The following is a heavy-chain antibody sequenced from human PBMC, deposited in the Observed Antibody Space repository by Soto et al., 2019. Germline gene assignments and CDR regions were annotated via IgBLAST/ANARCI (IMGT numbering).Heavy chain of an antibody. J-gene: IGHJ5*02. Sequence: ASVKVSCKASGYTFTSYGISWVRQDPGQGLEWMGWISAYNGNTNYAQKLQGRVTMTTDTSTSTAYMELRSLRSDDTAVYYCARDLSSGSSSAHNWFDPWGQGTLVTVSS. CDR1: GYTFTSYG. CDR2: ISAYNGNT. V-gene: IGHV1-18*04. CDR3: ARDLSSGSSSAHNWFDP. D-gene: IGHD6-6*01.